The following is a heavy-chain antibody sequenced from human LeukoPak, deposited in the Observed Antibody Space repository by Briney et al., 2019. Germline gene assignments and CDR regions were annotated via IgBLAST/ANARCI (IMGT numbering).Heavy chain of an antibody. D-gene: IGHD2-2*01. J-gene: IGHJ5*01. CDR2: IYVSGLIFASGST. CDR3: AREDSAAYCTSSNCYGFDS. CDR1: GGSITNYF. V-gene: IGHV4-4*07. Sequence: PSETLSLTCTVSGGSITNYFWTWIRQPAGKGLEWIGRIYVSGLIFASGSTNYNPSLKSRVIISVDKSKKQVSLKLRSVTAADTAVYYCAREDSAAYCTSSNCYGFDSWGQGTLVTVSS.